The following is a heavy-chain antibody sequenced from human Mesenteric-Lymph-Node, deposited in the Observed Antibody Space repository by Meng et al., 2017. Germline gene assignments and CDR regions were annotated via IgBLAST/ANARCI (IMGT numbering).Heavy chain of an antibody. CDR2: IYYSGST. J-gene: IGHJ6*02. Sequence: LRLSCTVSGGSISSGGYYWSWIRQHPGKGLEWIGYIYYSGSTYYNPSLKSRVTMSVDTSKNQFSLKLSSVTAAETAVYYCAREARFGELSWYYYYYGMDVWGQGTTVTVSS. D-gene: IGHD3-10*01. CDR3: AREARFGELSWYYYYYGMDV. CDR1: GGSISSGGYY. V-gene: IGHV4-31*03.